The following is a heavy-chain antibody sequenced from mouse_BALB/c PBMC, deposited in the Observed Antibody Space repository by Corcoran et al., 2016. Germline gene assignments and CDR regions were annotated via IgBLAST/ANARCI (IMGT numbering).Heavy chain of an antibody. Sequence: QVQLQQSGPELVKPGASVKMSCKASGYTFTDYVISWVKQRTGKGLEWIGEIYPGSGSTYYNEKFKGKDTLTADKSSNTAYMQLSSLTSEDSAVYFWAREGYEYESLRYVEVWVAGTTVTVSS. V-gene: IGHV1-81*01. CDR2: IYPGSGST. D-gene: IGHD2-4*01. CDR3: AREGYEYESLRYVEV. CDR1: GYTFTDYV. J-gene: IGHJ1*01.